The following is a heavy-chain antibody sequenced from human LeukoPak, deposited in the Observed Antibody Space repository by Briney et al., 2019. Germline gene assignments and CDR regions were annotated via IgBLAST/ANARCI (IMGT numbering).Heavy chain of an antibody. V-gene: IGHV3-48*01. CDR3: ARDFCGGDCYQAIYYYGMDV. Sequence: GGSLRLPCAASGFTFSSYSMNWVRQAPGKGLEWVSYISSSSSTIYYADSVKGRFTISRDNAKNSLYLQLNSLRAEDTAVYYCARDFCGGDCYQAIYYYGMDVWGQGTTVTVSS. CDR2: ISSSSSTI. CDR1: GFTFSSYS. D-gene: IGHD2-21*02. J-gene: IGHJ6*02.